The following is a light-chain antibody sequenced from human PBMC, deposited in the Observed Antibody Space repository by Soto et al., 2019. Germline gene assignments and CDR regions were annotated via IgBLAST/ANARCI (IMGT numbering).Light chain of an antibody. CDR2: GAS. CDR3: QHYNNWLGT. Sequence: EIVLTQSGGTLSVSAGERATLSCRANQAISSNLAWYQQKPGQAPRLLSYGASTRATGIPDRFSGSGSGTEFILTISSLQSEDFAVYYCQHYNNWLGTFGGGTKVDIK. CDR1: QAISSN. J-gene: IGKJ4*01. V-gene: IGKV3-15*01.